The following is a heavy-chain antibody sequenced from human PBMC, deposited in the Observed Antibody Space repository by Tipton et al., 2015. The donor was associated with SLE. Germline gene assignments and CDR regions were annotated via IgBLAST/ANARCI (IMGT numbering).Heavy chain of an antibody. CDR2: IHTSEGT. J-gene: IGHJ3*02. CDR3: ARTLGAIAHTVYDAFDI. V-gene: IGHV4-4*07. D-gene: IGHD1-26*01. Sequence: LRLSCTVSGGSISSFHWSWIRQPAGKGLQWIGRIHTSEGTNYNPSLKSRVAMSIDMSKNQFSLRLTSVTAADTAVYYCARTLGAIAHTVYDAFDIWGQGKMVTVSS. CDR1: GGSISSFH.